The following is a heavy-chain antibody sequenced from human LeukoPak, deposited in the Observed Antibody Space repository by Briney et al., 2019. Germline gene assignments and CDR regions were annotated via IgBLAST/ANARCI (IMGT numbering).Heavy chain of an antibody. J-gene: IGHJ5*02. V-gene: IGHV4-34*01. D-gene: IGHD6-19*01. CDR2: TNHRGNI. Sequence: SETLSLTCAVYGGSLSDYSWSWIRQPPGKGLEWIGETNHRGNINCNPSLESRVTISLDPSKNQFSLRLTSMTAADTAVYYCARGQWLDNHWGQGTLVTVSS. CDR1: GGSLSDYS. CDR3: ARGQWLDNH.